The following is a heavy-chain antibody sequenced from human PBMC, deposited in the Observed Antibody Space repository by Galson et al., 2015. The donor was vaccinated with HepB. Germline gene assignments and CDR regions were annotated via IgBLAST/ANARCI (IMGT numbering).Heavy chain of an antibody. D-gene: IGHD1-7*01. J-gene: IGHJ3*02. Sequence: CAISGDSVSTYGVAWNWIRQSPSRGLEWLGRTYYRSKWYNDYAVSVKSRITINPDTSKNQFSLQINSMTPEDTAVYYCARGRNSAFDIWGQGTLVTVSS. CDR3: ARGRNSAFDI. V-gene: IGHV6-1*01. CDR1: GDSVSTYGVA. CDR2: TYYRSKWYN.